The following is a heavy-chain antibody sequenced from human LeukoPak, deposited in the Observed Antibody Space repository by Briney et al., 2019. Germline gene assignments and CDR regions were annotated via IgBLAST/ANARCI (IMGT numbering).Heavy chain of an antibody. CDR1: GFIFSDYA. J-gene: IGHJ4*02. V-gene: IGHV3-30-3*01. D-gene: IGHD2-21*02. CDR3: ARVVGTYFEF. Sequence: GRSLRLSCAASGFIFSDYAMRWVRQAPGKGLEWVAFISYDGSIDYYADSVKGRFTISRDNSKNTVYLQMESLRPEDTAVYYCARVVGTYFEFRGQGTLVIVSS. CDR2: ISYDGSID.